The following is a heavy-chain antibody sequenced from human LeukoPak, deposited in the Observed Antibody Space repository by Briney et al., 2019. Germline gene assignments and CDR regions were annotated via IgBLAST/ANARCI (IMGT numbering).Heavy chain of an antibody. Sequence: GGSLRLSCTASGFTFGDYAMSWFRQAPGKGLEWVGRVKSKTDGGTTDYAAPVKGRFTISRDDSKNTLYLQMNSLRGEDTAVYFCASCSSTSCRRVPYWGQGTLVTVSS. CDR3: ASCSSTSCRRVPY. V-gene: IGHV3-15*01. D-gene: IGHD2-2*01. CDR2: VKSKTDGGTT. J-gene: IGHJ4*02. CDR1: GFTFGDYA.